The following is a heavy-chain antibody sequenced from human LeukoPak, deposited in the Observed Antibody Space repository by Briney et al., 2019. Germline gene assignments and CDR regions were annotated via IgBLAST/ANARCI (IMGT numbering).Heavy chain of an antibody. V-gene: IGHV4-59*12. D-gene: IGHD6-19*01. CDR3: ARDLMAVAGRDY. CDR1: GGSISSYY. CDR2: IYYSGST. Sequence: SETLSLTCTVSGGSISSYYWSWIRQPPGKGLEWIGYIYYSGSTNYNPSLKSRVTISVDKSKNQFSLKLSSVTAADTAVYYCARDLMAVAGRDYWGQGTLVTVSS. J-gene: IGHJ4*02.